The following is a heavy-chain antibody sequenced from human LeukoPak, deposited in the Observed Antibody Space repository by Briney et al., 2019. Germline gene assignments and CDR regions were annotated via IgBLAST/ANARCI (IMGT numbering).Heavy chain of an antibody. V-gene: IGHV1-2*02. D-gene: IGHD5-24*01. CDR2: INPNSGGT. Sequence: ASEKVSCKASGYTFTGYYMHWVRQAPGQGLEWMGWINPNSGGTNYAQKFQGRVTMTRDTSISTAYMELSSLRSDDTAVYYCARGQIGRWLKLRCWYFDLWGRGTLVTVSS. CDR1: GYTFTGYY. CDR3: ARGQIGRWLKLRCWYFDL. J-gene: IGHJ2*01.